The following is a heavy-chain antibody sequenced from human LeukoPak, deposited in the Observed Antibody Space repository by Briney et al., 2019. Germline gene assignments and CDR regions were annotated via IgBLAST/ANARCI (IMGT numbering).Heavy chain of an antibody. CDR1: GFTFSSYA. CDR2: ISSSSSTI. D-gene: IGHD6-19*01. CDR3: ARSFWTSSGWPPFDY. V-gene: IGHV3-48*02. J-gene: IGHJ4*02. Sequence: PGGSLRLSCAASGFTFSSYAMSWVRQAPGKGLEWVSYISSSSSTIYYADSVKGRFTISRDNAKNSLYLQMNSLRDEDTAVYYCARSFWTSSGWPPFDYWGQGTLVTVSS.